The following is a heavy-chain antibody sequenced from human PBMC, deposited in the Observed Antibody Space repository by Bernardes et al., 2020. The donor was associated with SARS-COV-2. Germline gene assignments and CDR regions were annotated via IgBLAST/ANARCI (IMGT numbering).Heavy chain of an antibody. D-gene: IGHD3-3*01. J-gene: IGHJ4*02. CDR3: ARTPPDAFWTGYHYFDY. V-gene: IGHV4-30-4*01. Sequence: SETLSLTCTVSGGSVGSGDYYWSWLRQAPGKGLEWIGYIYSTATTYYNPSLRGRVTMSVDPSKNQFSLNLNSVTAADTAVYYCARTPPDAFWTGYHYFDYGGQGTLVTVAS. CDR2: IYSTATT. CDR1: GGSVGSGDYY.